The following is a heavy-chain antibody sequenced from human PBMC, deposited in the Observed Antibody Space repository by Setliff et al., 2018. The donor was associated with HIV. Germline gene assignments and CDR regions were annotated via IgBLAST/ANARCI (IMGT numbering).Heavy chain of an antibody. CDR2: IKQDGSEK. Sequence: GGSLRLSCAASGFTFSSYWMSWVRQAPGKGLEWVANIKQDGSEKYYVDSVKGRFTISRDNAKNSLYLQMNSLRAEDTAVYYCASEEGYAPDAFDIWGQGTMVTV. D-gene: IGHD2-2*01. J-gene: IGHJ3*02. V-gene: IGHV3-7*01. CDR1: GFTFSSYW. CDR3: ASEEGYAPDAFDI.